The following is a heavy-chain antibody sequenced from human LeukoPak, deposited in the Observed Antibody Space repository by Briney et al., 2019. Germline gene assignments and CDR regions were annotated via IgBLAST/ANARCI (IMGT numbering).Heavy chain of an antibody. D-gene: IGHD3-16*02. V-gene: IGHV4-30-4*08. CDR3: ARTTRPSYDYVWGSYRPLFDY. J-gene: IGHJ4*02. CDR1: GGSIRTSSYY. Sequence: PSETLSLTCTVSGGSIRTSSYYWGWIRQPPGKGLEWIGYIYYSGSTYYNPSLKSRVTISVDTSKNQFSLKLSSVTAADTAVYYCARTTRPSYDYVWGSYRPLFDYWGQGTLVTVSS. CDR2: IYYSGST.